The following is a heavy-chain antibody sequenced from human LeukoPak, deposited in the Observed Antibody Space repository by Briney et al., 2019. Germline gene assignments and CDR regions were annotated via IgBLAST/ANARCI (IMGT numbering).Heavy chain of an antibody. J-gene: IGHJ6*03. CDR3: AREDYGSGSYYYYYYYMDV. Sequence: SDTLSLTRTLSGGSISSYYWSWIRQPPGKGLEWIGRIYTSGSTNYNPSLKSRVTMSVDTSKNQFSLKLSSVTAADTAVYYCAREDYGSGSYYYYYYYMDVWGKGTTVTISS. V-gene: IGHV4-4*07. CDR2: IYTSGST. D-gene: IGHD3-10*01. CDR1: GGSISSYY.